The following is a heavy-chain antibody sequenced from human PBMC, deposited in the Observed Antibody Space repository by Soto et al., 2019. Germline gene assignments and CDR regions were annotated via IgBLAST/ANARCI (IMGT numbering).Heavy chain of an antibody. CDR1: GGSISSYY. CDR2: IYYSGST. J-gene: IGHJ6*02. V-gene: IGHV4-59*08. CDR3: ARHNPSRQTFYYYYYGMDV. Sequence: PSETLSLTCTVSGGSISSYYWSWIRQPPGKGLEWIGYIYYSGSTNYNPSLKSRVTISVDTSKNQFSLKLSSVTAADTAVYYCARHNPSRQTFYYYYYGMDVWGQGTTVTVSS. D-gene: IGHD2-2*01.